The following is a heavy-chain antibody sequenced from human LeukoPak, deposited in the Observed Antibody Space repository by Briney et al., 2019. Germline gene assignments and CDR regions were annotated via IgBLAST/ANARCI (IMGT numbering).Heavy chain of an antibody. CDR2: ISAYNGNT. CDR1: GYTFTSYG. D-gene: IGHD3-22*01. V-gene: IGHV1-18*01. Sequence: ASVKVSCKASGYTFTSYGISWARQAPGQGLEWMGWISAYNGNTNYAQKLQGRVTMTTDTSTSTAYMELRSLRSDDTAVYYCARGSRFPYYYDSSGYYRYWGQGTLVTVSS. J-gene: IGHJ4*02. CDR3: ARGSRFPYYYDSSGYYRY.